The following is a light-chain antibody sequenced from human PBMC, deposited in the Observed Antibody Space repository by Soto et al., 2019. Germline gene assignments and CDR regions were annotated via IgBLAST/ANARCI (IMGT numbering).Light chain of an antibody. J-gene: IGKJ5*01. CDR1: QGIVRW. V-gene: IGKV1-5*01. CDR2: DAS. Sequence: GDRVTITCRASQGIVRWLAWYQQKPGKAPKLLIYDASSLESGVPSRFSGSGAGTDFSLTISSLQSEDFAVYYCQQYNNWPPITFGQGTRLEIK. CDR3: QQYNNWPPIT.